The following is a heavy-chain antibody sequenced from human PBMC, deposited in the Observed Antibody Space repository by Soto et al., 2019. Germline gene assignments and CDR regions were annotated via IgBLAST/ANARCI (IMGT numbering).Heavy chain of an antibody. CDR1: GYTFTDYS. CDR2: INPNSGVT. Sequence: ASVKVSCKASGYTFTDYSVHWVRQAPGQGLEWMGWINPNSGVTNYAQKFQGWVTLTRDTSASTAYMELNRLKSDDTAVFFCARGVSGWSPFDLWGQGTLVTVSS. CDR3: ARGVSGWSPFDL. D-gene: IGHD6-19*01. J-gene: IGHJ4*02. V-gene: IGHV1-2*04.